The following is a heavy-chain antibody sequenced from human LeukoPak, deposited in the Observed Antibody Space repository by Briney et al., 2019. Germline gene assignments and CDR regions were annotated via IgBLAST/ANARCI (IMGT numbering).Heavy chain of an antibody. Sequence: ASVKVSCKASGYTFTAYHMHWVRQAPGQGLEWMGRINPNSGDTNYAQKFQDRVTMTRNTSISTAYMELSSLRSDDTAVYYCARGPPNWGYDYWGPGTLVTVSS. D-gene: IGHD7-27*01. CDR3: ARGPPNWGYDY. CDR2: INPNSGDT. J-gene: IGHJ4*02. CDR1: GYTFTAYH. V-gene: IGHV1-2*06.